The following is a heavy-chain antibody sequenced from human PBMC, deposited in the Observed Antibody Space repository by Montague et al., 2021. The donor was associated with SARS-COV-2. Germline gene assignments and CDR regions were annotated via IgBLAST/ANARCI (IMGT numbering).Heavy chain of an antibody. D-gene: IGHD3-10*01. CDR3: ARAVSVRRAVNWFDP. CDR1: GGSMSDHY. Sequence: SETLSLTCTVSGGSMSDHYWAWIRQPPGKGLGWLAYIYYGGGIXSXASXXXRVTMSVDTSKNQFSLKLTSVTAADTAVYYCARAVSVRRAVNWFDPWGQGTLVTVSS. V-gene: IGHV4-59*11. CDR2: IYYGGGI. J-gene: IGHJ5*02.